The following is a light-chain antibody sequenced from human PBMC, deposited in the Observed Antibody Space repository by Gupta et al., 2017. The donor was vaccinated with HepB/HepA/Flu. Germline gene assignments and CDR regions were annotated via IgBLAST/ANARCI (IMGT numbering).Light chain of an antibody. CDR1: QSVSAN. CDR2: GAF. J-gene: IGKJ4*01. Sequence: EIVMTQSPGNLSVSPGETVTLSCTASQSVSANLAWYQQRPGQAPRLLVYGAFTRATGISARFSGSGSGTDFILTISSRQSEDSAIYCCQHYNNWPLTFGGGTXVEIK. CDR3: QHYNNWPLT. V-gene: IGKV3-15*01.